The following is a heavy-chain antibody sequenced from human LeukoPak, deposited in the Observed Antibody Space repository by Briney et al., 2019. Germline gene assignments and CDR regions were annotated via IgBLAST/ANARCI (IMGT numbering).Heavy chain of an antibody. CDR3: ARDLIAARPVAPFDY. CDR2: IIPILGIA. CDR1: GGTFSSYA. V-gene: IGHV1-69*04. Sequence: SVKVSCKASGGTFSSYAISWVRQAPGQGLERMGRIIPILGIANYALKFQGRVTITADKSTSTAYMELSSLRSEDTAVYYCARDLIAARPVAPFDYWGQGTLVTVSS. D-gene: IGHD6-6*01. J-gene: IGHJ4*02.